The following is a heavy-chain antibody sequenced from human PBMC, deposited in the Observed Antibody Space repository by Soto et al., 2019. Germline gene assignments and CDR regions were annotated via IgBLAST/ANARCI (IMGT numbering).Heavy chain of an antibody. Sequence: SETLSLTCTVFGGSILDSTYYWAWIRQSPGKGLEWIGTIFYSGGTFYTPSLKSRVTMSVDTSKNQFSLRVSSVTAADTAVYYCARLRGYCTIGGCKGDYALDVWGQGTTVTVSS. J-gene: IGHJ6*02. CDR1: GGSILDSTYY. V-gene: IGHV4-39*01. CDR2: IFYSGGT. D-gene: IGHD2-8*01. CDR3: ARLRGYCTIGGCKGDYALDV.